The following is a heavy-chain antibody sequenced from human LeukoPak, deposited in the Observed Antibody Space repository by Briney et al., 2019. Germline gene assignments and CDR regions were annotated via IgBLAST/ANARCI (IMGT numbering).Heavy chain of an antibody. D-gene: IGHD2-15*01. V-gene: IGHV3-23*01. CDR1: GSTFSSYT. J-gene: IGHJ4*02. CDR3: AKQLGYCSDGSCYFPY. Sequence: GGSLRLSCAASGSTFSSYTMSWVRQAPGKGLEWVSAISNNGGYTYYADSVQGRFTISRDNSKSTLCLQMNSLRAEDTAVYYCAKQLGYCSDGSCYFPYWGQGTLVTVSS. CDR2: ISNNGGYT.